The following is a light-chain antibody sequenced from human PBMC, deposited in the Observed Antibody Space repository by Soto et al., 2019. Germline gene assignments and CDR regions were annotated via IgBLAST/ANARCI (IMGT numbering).Light chain of an antibody. Sequence: IVMTQSPATLSVSPGERATLSCRASQSVSSKLAWYQQKPGQAPRLLFYGASTGATGIPARFSGSGSETEFTLSISSLQSEDFAVYYCQQYNNWPGTFGQGTKVDIK. J-gene: IGKJ1*01. CDR3: QQYNNWPGT. CDR2: GAS. CDR1: QSVSSK. V-gene: IGKV3-15*01.